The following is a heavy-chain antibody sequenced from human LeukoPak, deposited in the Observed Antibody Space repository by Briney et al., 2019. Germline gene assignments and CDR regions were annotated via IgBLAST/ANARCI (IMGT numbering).Heavy chain of an antibody. V-gene: IGHV4-59*08. J-gene: IGHJ4*02. Sequence: KSSETLSLTCTVSGGSISSYYWSWIRQPPGKGLEWIGYIYYSGSTNYNPSLKSRVTISVDTSKNQFSLKLSSVTAADTAVYYCANSANYGGNSGYFDCWGQGTLVTVSS. CDR3: ANSANYGGNSGYFDC. CDR1: GGSISSYY. D-gene: IGHD4-23*01. CDR2: IYYSGST.